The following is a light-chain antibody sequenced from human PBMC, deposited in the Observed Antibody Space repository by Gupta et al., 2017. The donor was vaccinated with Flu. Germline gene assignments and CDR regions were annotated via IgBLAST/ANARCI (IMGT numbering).Light chain of an antibody. CDR1: QSISSY. V-gene: IGKV1-39*01. J-gene: IGKJ1*01. CDR2: AAS. CDR3: QQSESTPRT. Sequence: DIQMTQSPSSLSASVGDRVTITCRASQSISSYLNWYQQKPGKAPKLLIYAASILQSGVPSRFSGRGSGTDFTLTISMLQPEDFATYYCQQSESTPRTFGQGTKLEIK.